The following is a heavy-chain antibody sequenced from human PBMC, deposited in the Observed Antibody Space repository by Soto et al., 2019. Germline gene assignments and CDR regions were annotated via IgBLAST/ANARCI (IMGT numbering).Heavy chain of an antibody. CDR3: ARGLGYDFWSGYFDY. D-gene: IGHD3-3*01. Sequence: QVQLVQSGAEVKKPGYSVKVSCKASGGTFSSYAISWVRQAPGQGLEWVGGIIPIFGTANYAQKVQGRVTITADESTSTAYMELSRQRSEDTAVYYCARGLGYDFWSGYFDYWGQGTLVTVSS. J-gene: IGHJ4*02. CDR2: IIPIFGTA. V-gene: IGHV1-69*01. CDR1: GGTFSSYA.